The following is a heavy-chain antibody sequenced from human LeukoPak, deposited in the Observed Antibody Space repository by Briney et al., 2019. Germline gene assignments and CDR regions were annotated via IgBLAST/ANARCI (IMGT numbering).Heavy chain of an antibody. CDR3: AELGITMIGGV. J-gene: IGHJ6*04. CDR1: GFSFSNYW. Sequence: GGSLRLSCAASGFSFSNYWMHWVRQAPGKGLVWVSRINSDGSSTTYADSVKGRFTISRDNAKNTLYLQMNSLRAEDTAVYYCAELGITMIGGVWGKGTTVTISS. V-gene: IGHV3-74*01. D-gene: IGHD3-10*02. CDR2: INSDGSST.